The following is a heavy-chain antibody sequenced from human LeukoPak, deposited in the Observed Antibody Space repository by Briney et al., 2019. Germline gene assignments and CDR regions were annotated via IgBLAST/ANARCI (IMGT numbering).Heavy chain of an antibody. D-gene: IGHD2-15*01. V-gene: IGHV4-34*01. Sequence: MPSETLSLTCGVYGGSFSGYYWSWIRQPPGKGLEWIGELNHSGSTNYNPSLKSRVTISLDTSNNQLSLKLSSVTAADTAVYYCAREPGYCSGGRCYGGWFDPWGQGTLVTVSS. CDR2: LNHSGST. CDR1: GGSFSGYY. J-gene: IGHJ5*02. CDR3: AREPGYCSGGRCYGGWFDP.